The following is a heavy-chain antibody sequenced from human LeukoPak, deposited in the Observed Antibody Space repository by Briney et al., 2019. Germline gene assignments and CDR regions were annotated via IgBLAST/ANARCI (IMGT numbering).Heavy chain of an antibody. J-gene: IGHJ4*02. CDR3: ARQVPYTSRPDY. V-gene: IGHV4-59*08. D-gene: IGHD2-2*01. CDR1: GDSINIYY. CDR2: IYYSGST. Sequence: SETLSLTCTVSGDSINIYYWTWIRQPPGKGLEWIGYIYYSGSTNYNPSLKSRVTISVDTSKNQFSLKLDSVTAADTAVYYCARQVPYTSRPDYWGQGTLVTVSS.